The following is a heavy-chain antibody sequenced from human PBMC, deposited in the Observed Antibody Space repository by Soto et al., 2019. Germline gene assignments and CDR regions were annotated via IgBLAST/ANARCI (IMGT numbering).Heavy chain of an antibody. CDR2: ISPYKGNT. CDR1: GYTFSSIG. Sequence: ASVKGSCKTSGYTFSSIGISWVRQAPGQGLEWMGWISPYKGNTYYAQRLQGRVTMTTDTSTSTAYMELRSLRSDDTAVYFCARDLDGSGSYYTNYWGQGTLVTVSS. V-gene: IGHV1-18*01. CDR3: ARDLDGSGSYYTNY. D-gene: IGHD3-10*01. J-gene: IGHJ4*02.